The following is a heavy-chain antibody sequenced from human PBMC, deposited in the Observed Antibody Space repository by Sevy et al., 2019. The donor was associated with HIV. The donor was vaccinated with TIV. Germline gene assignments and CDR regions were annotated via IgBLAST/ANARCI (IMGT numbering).Heavy chain of an antibody. CDR2: IWYDGSDK. CDR3: ARESGAFDI. J-gene: IGHJ3*02. D-gene: IGHD1-26*01. CDR1: GFTFSSYG. V-gene: IGHV3-33*01. Sequence: GGSLRLSCAASGFTFSSYGIHWVRQAPGKGLEWVAVIWYDGSDKYYADSVKGRFTISRDNSKNTLYLQMNSLRAEDTAVYYCARESGAFDIWGQGTMVTVSS.